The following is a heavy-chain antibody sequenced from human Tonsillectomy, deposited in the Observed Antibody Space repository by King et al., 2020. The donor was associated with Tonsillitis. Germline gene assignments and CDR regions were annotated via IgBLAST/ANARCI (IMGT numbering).Heavy chain of an antibody. Sequence: EQLVQSGGGVVQPGRSLRLSCAASGFTFSSYAMEWVRQAPGKGLEWGAGISFVGSNKYYADSVKGRFTISRDNSKKTLYLQMSSLRAGDTAVYYCARRDVALDYYYYGMDVWGQGTMVTVSS. J-gene: IGHJ6*02. D-gene: IGHD2-21*02. CDR3: ARRDVALDYYYYGMDV. V-gene: IGHV3-30-3*01. CDR1: GFTFSSYA. CDR2: ISFVGSNK.